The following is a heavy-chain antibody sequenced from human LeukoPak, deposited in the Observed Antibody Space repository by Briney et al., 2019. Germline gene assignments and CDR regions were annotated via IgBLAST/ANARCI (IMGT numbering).Heavy chain of an antibody. D-gene: IGHD3-16*01. J-gene: IGHJ3*02. V-gene: IGHV3-23*01. CDR2: ISDSGGIT. CDR3: AKGKINHDGAFDI. Sequence: GGSLRLSCVASGFSFSSYAMSWVREAPGKGLEYVLGISDSGGITYYADSVKGRLTISRDNSKNTLYLQMNSLRAEDTALYYCAKGKINHDGAFDIWGLGTMVTVSS. CDR1: GFSFSSYA.